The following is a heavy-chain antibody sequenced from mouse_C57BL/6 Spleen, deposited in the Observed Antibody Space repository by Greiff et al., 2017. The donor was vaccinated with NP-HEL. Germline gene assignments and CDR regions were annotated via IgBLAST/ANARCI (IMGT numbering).Heavy chain of an antibody. Sequence: QVQLQQSGPGLVQPSQSLSITCTVSGFSLTSYGVHWVRQPPGKGLEWLGVIWSGGSTDYNAAFISRLSISKDNSKSQVFFKMNSLQADDTAIYYCAKHYGSSYPHWYFDVWGTGTTVTVSS. J-gene: IGHJ1*03. CDR3: AKHYGSSYPHWYFDV. CDR1: GFSLTSYG. D-gene: IGHD1-1*01. CDR2: IWSGGST. V-gene: IGHV2-4*01.